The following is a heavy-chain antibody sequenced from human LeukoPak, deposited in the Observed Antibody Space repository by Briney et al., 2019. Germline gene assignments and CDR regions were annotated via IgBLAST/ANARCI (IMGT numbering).Heavy chain of an antibody. D-gene: IGHD6-13*01. J-gene: IGHJ4*02. CDR1: GYTSTGYY. CDR2: INPNSGGT. CDR3: ARRRSIAAAAWGYYFDY. Sequence: ASVEVSCKASGYTSTGYYMHWVRQAPGQGLEWMGWINPNSGGTNYAQKFQGRVTMTRDTSISTAYMELSRLRSDDTAVYYCARRRSIAAAAWGYYFDYWGQGTLVTVSS. V-gene: IGHV1-2*02.